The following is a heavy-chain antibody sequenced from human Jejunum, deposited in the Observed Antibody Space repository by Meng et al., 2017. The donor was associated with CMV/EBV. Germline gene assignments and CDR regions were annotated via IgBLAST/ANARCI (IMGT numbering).Heavy chain of an antibody. Sequence: SGSSLGGYDMSWVRPGPGKGLEGVSVISGSGDITFYAGSVKGRFTIGRDNSKNTVYLQMNSLRAEDTAVYYCAKAPTRRYYFDYWGQGSLVTVSS. V-gene: IGHV3-23*01. CDR3: AKAPTRRYYFDY. CDR1: GSSLGGYD. J-gene: IGHJ4*02. D-gene: IGHD5-24*01. CDR2: ISGSGDIT.